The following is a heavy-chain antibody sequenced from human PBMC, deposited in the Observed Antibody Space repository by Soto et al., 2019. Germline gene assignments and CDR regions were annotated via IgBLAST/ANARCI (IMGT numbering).Heavy chain of an antibody. CDR3: ARERPDGARLDP. Sequence: QVQLQESGPGLVKPSQTLSLTCTVSGGSISSGDYYWSWIRQPPGKGLEWIGYIYHSGSTYYNPSLKSRVTISENTSKNQFSLKLSSVTAADTAVYYCARERPDGARLDPWGQGTLVTVSS. CDR2: IYHSGST. D-gene: IGHD6-6*01. CDR1: GGSISSGDYY. V-gene: IGHV4-30-4*01. J-gene: IGHJ5*02.